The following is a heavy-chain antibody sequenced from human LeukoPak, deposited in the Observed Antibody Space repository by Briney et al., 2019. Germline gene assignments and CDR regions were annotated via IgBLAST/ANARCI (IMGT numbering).Heavy chain of an antibody. CDR2: ISGSGGST. V-gene: IGHV3-23*01. CDR1: GFTFSSYA. D-gene: IGHD3-10*01. CDR3: AKFGYYYGSGSYYNPLDY. Sequence: GGSLRLSCAASGFTFSSYAMSWVRQAPGKGLEWVSAISGSGGSTYYADSVKGRFTISRDNSKNTLYLQMNSLRAEDKAVYYCAKFGYYYGSGSYYNPLDYWGQGTLVTVSS. J-gene: IGHJ4*02.